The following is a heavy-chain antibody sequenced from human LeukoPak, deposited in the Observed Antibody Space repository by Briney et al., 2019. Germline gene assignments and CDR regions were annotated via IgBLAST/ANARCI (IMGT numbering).Heavy chain of an antibody. CDR3: ARVGVPGKRYCSGGSCYSSNY. D-gene: IGHD2-15*01. V-gene: IGHV3-53*01. CDR1: GFTVSSNY. J-gene: IGHJ4*02. Sequence: GGSLRLSCAASGFTVSSNYMSWVRQAPGMGLEWVSVIYSGGSTYYADSVKGRFTISRDNSKNTLYLQMNSLRAEDTAVYYCARVGVPGKRYCSGGSCYSSNYWGQGTLVTVSS. CDR2: IYSGGST.